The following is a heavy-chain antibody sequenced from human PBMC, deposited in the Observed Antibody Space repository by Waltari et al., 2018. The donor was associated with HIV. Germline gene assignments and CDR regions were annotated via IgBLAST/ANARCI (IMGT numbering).Heavy chain of an antibody. CDR3: ATTLNILSGLNWFDP. CDR2: IYYSGST. J-gene: IGHJ5*02. Sequence: QLQLQESGPGLVKPPETLSLTCTVSGGSISGSTYYWGWIRQPPGKGLEGIGSIYYSGSTYYNPSLKSRVTISVDTSKNQFSLKLSSVTAADTAVYYCATTLNILSGLNWFDPWGQGTLVTVSS. D-gene: IGHD3-9*01. V-gene: IGHV4-39*01. CDR1: GGSISGSTYY.